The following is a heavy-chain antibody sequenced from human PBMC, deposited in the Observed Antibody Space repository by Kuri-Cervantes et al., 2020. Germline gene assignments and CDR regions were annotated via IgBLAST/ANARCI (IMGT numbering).Heavy chain of an antibody. Sequence: SVKVSCKASGGTFSSYAISWVRQAPGQGLEWMGGIIPIFGTANYTQKFQGRVTITTDESTSTAYMELSSLRSEDTAVYYCARGPECSSTSCYFRGLYYYYYMDVWGKGTTVTVSS. D-gene: IGHD2-2*01. CDR3: ARGPECSSTSCYFRGLYYYYYMDV. CDR2: IIPIFGTA. V-gene: IGHV1-69*05. J-gene: IGHJ6*03. CDR1: GGTFSSYA.